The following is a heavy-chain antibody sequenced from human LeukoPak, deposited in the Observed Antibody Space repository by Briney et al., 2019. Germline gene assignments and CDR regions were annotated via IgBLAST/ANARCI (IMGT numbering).Heavy chain of an antibody. V-gene: IGHV1-69*05. CDR2: IIPIFGTA. CDR1: GGTFSSYA. J-gene: IGHJ4*02. D-gene: IGHD2-8*01. CDR3: ATRRYCTNGVCPDY. Sequence: VASVKVSCKASGGTFSSYAISWVRQAPGQGLEWMGGIIPIFGTANYAQKFQGRVTITTDESTSTAYMELSSLRSEDTAVYYCATRRYCTNGVCPDYWGQGTLVTVSS.